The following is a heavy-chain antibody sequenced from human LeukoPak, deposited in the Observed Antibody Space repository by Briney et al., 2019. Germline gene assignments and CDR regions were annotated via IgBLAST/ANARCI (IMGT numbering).Heavy chain of an antibody. V-gene: IGHV4-34*01. J-gene: IGHJ5*02. D-gene: IGHD1-26*01. CDR1: GGSFSGYY. Sequence: SETLSPTCAVYGGSFSGYYWSWIRQPPGKGLEWIGEINHSGSTNYNPSLKSRVTISVDTSKNQFSLKLSSVTAADTAVYYCARGYSGSSFNWFDPWGQGTLVTVSS. CDR3: ARGYSGSSFNWFDP. CDR2: INHSGST.